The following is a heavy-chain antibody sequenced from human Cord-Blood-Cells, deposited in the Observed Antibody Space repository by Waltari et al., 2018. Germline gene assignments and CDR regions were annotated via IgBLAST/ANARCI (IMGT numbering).Heavy chain of an antibody. CDR3: ARAEDTYYYGSGSYYNWFDP. V-gene: IGHV4-31*03. J-gene: IGHJ5*02. D-gene: IGHD3-10*01. Sequence: VKPSQTLSLTCTVSGGSISSGGYYWSWIRQHPGKGLEWIGYIYYSGSTYYNPSLKSRVTISVDTSKNQFSLKLSSVTAADTAVYYCARAEDTYYYGSGSYYNWFDPWGQGTLVTVSS. CDR2: IYYSGST. CDR1: GGSISSGGYY.